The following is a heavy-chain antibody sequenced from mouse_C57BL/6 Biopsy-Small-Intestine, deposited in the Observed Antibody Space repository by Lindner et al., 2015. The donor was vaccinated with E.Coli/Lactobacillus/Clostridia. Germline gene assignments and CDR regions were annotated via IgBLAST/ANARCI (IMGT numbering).Heavy chain of an antibody. V-gene: IGHV1-82*01. CDR1: GYAFSSSW. J-gene: IGHJ1*03. CDR2: IYPGDGDT. D-gene: IGHD1-1*01. Sequence: VQLQESGPELVKPGASVKISCKASGYAFSSSWMNWVKQRPGKGLEWIGRIYPGDGDTNYNGKFKGKATLTADKSSSTAYMQLSSLTSEDSAVYFCARRPLITTVVATRYFDVWGTGTTVTASS. CDR3: ARRPLITTVVATRYFDV.